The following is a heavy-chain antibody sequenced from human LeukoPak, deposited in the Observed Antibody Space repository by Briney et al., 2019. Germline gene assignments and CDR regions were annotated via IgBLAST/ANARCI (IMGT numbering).Heavy chain of an antibody. CDR1: GGSFSGYY. Sequence: PSETLSLTCAVYGGSFSGYYWSWLRQPPGKGLEWIGEINHSGSTNYNPSLKSRVTISVDTSKNQFSLKLSSVTAADTAVYYCARGGFDSSGWYKNHWYYYYYMDVWGKGTTVTISS. CDR3: ARGGFDSSGWYKNHWYYYYYMDV. V-gene: IGHV4-34*01. J-gene: IGHJ6*03. CDR2: INHSGST. D-gene: IGHD6-19*01.